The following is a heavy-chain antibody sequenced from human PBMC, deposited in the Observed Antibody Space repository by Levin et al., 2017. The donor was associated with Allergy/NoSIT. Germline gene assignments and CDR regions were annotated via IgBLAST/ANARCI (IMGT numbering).Heavy chain of an antibody. D-gene: IGHD3-16*02. CDR2: IYYSGST. V-gene: IGHV4-59*08. CDR1: GGSISSYY. J-gene: IGHJ3*02. Sequence: SETLSLTCTVSGGSISSYYWSWIRQPPGKGLEWIGYIYYSGSTNYNPSLKSRVTISVDTSKNQFSLKLSSVTAADTAVYYCARQWLYPVAFDIWGQGTMVTVSS. CDR3: ARQWLYPVAFDI.